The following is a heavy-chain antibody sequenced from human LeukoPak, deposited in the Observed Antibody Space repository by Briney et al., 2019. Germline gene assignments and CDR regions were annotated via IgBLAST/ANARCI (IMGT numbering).Heavy chain of an antibody. Sequence: YPGDSDTRYSPSFQGQVTISADKSISTAYLQWSSLKASDTAMYYCARHAYYYDSSGYAPDYWGQGTLVTVSS. CDR2: YPGDSDT. J-gene: IGHJ4*02. D-gene: IGHD3-22*01. V-gene: IGHV5-51*01. CDR3: ARHAYYYDSSGYAPDY.